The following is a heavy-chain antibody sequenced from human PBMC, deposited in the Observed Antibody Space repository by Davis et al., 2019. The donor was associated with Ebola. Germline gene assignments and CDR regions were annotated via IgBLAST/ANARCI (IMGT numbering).Heavy chain of an antibody. V-gene: IGHV1-69*04. CDR3: ARDGISPIDY. CDR1: GGTFSSYA. J-gene: IGHJ4*02. Sequence: SVKVSCKASGGTFSSYAISWVRQPPGQGPEWMGRIIPILGIANYAQKFQGRVTITADKSTSTAYMELSSLRSEDSAVYYCARDGISPIDYWGQGTLVTVSS. D-gene: IGHD2/OR15-2a*01. CDR2: IIPILGIA.